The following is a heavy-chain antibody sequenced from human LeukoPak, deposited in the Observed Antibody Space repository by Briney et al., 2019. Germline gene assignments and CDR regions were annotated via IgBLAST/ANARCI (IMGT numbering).Heavy chain of an antibody. J-gene: IGHJ5*02. V-gene: IGHV4-59*01. CDR2: IYYSGST. Sequence: PSETLSLTCTVSGGSISSYYWSWIRQPPGKGLEWIGYIYYSGSTNYIPSLKSRVTISVDTSKNQFSLKLSSVTAADTAVYYCARLGSAFDPWGQGTLVTVSS. CDR3: ARLGSAFDP. D-gene: IGHD2-15*01. CDR1: GGSISSYY.